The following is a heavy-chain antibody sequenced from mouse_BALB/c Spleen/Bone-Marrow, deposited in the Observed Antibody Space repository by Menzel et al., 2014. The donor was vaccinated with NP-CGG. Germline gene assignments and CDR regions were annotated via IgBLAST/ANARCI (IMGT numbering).Heavy chain of an antibody. V-gene: IGHV1-39*01. CDR2: IDPHYGGI. Sequence: EVKLQESGPELEKPGASVKISCKASGYSFTGYNMNWVKQNNGKSLEWIGNIDPHYGGISYNQKFKGKATLTVDKSSNTAYMQPKSLTSEDSAIFYFAIPIEYRPLFYWGKGTLFSVSA. D-gene: IGHD2-14*01. CDR1: GYSFTGYN. CDR3: AIPIEYRPLFY. J-gene: IGHJ3*01.